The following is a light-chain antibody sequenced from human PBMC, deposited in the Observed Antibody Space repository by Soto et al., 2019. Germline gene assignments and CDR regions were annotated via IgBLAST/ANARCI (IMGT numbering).Light chain of an antibody. CDR3: QQSYSTPVT. J-gene: IGKJ1*01. CDR1: QVITND. Sequence: IQMTQSPSSLSASVGDRLSITCRASQVITNDLGWYQQKPGKAPKRLIYAASTLQSGVPSRFSGSGSGTEFTLTISSLQPEDVATYYCQQSYSTPVTFGQGTKVDIK. V-gene: IGKV1-17*01. CDR2: AAS.